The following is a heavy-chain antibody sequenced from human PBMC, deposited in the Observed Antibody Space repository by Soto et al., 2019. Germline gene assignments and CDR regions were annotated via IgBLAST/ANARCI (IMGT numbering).Heavy chain of an antibody. CDR3: ARGAFCGGAPGCRDMDV. V-gene: IGHV1-18*01. J-gene: IGHJ6*02. CDR2: ISAYNGNT. CDR1: GYKFISHS. D-gene: IGHD2-21*01. Sequence: QIQLVQSGGEVKKPGASVKVSCKSSGYKFISHSINWVRQAPGQGLEWMGRISAYNGNTNYAQKRQCRVTMTTDTSTNTAYMELRSLRSDDTAVYYCARGAFCGGAPGCRDMDVLGQGTTVTVSS.